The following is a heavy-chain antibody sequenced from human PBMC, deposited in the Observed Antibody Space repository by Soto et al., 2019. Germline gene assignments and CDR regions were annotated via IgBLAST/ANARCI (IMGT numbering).Heavy chain of an antibody. CDR3: ARMRFLEWFSVWDYHGMDV. J-gene: IGHJ6*02. CDR1: GDSVSSNSAA. V-gene: IGHV6-1*01. Sequence: SQTLSLTCAISGDSVSSNSAAWNWIRQSPSRGLEWLGRTYYRSKWYNDYAVSVKSRITINPDTSKNQFSLQLNSVTPEDTAVFYCARMRFLEWFSVWDYHGMDVWGQGTTVTVSS. D-gene: IGHD3-3*01. CDR2: TYYRSKWYN.